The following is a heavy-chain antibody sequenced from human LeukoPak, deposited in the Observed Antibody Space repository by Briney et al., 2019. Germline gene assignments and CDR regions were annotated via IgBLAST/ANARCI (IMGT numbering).Heavy chain of an antibody. CDR1: GFTFSSYS. V-gene: IGHV3-21*04. Sequence: PGGSLRLSCAASGFTFSSYSMNWVRQAPGKGLEWVSSISSSSSYIYYADSVRGRLTISRDNAKNSLYLQMNSLRAEDTAVYYCANQASYSSSSFDYWGQGTLVTVSS. D-gene: IGHD6-6*01. CDR2: ISSSSSYI. J-gene: IGHJ4*02. CDR3: ANQASYSSSSFDY.